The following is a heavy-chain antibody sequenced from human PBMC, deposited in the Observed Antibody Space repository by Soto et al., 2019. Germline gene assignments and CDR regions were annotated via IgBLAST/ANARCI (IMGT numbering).Heavy chain of an antibody. CDR2: VYHTGDT. D-gene: IGHD2-21*02. J-gene: IGHJ5*02. V-gene: IGHV4-4*01. CDR3: AREIVTAGGNNYFDP. Sequence: AETLSLTCGVSGGTVASSHWWSWVRQSPGRGLEWIGNVYHTGDTNFNPSLQSRVTFSVDKSNNQFSLRLTSVTAADTAVYFCAREIVTAGGNNYFDPWGPGTLVTVSS. CDR1: GGTVASSHW.